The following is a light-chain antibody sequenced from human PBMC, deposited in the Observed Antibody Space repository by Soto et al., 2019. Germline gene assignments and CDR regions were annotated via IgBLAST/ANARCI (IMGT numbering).Light chain of an antibody. Sequence: DIQMTQSPSSLSASVGDRVTITCRASLPISNYLAWYQQKPGKIPNLLIYAASTLHAGVPSRFSGSCSGTDFPLTISRLQPEYVEAYYYQNYNSPPFTFGEGTKVEIK. J-gene: IGKJ4*01. V-gene: IGKV1-27*01. CDR2: AAS. CDR1: LPISNY. CDR3: QNYNSPPFT.